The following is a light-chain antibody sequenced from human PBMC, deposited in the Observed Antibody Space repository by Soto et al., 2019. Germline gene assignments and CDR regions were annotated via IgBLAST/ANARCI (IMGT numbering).Light chain of an antibody. CDR2: LNSDGSH. J-gene: IGLJ3*02. V-gene: IGLV4-69*01. Sequence: QPVLTQSPSASASLGASVKLTCTLSSGHSSYAIAWHQQQPEKGPRYLMKLNSDGSHSKGDGIPDRFSGSSSGAERYLTISSLQSEDEADYYCQTWGTGLNWVFGGGTKLTV. CDR1: SGHSSYA. CDR3: QTWGTGLNWV.